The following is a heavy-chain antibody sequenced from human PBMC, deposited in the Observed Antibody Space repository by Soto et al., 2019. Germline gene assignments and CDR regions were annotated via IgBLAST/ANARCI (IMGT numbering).Heavy chain of an antibody. CDR1: GGSFSGYY. V-gene: IGHV4-34*01. D-gene: IGHD3-3*01. Sequence: QGQLQQWGAGLLKPSETLSLTCAVYGGSFSGYYWSWIRQPPGKGLEWIGEINHSGSTNYNPSLKSRVTISVDTSKNQFSLKLSSVTAADTAVYYCARTLNVLRFLEWLLRGWFDPWGQGTLVTVSS. CDR3: ARTLNVLRFLEWLLRGWFDP. J-gene: IGHJ5*02. CDR2: INHSGST.